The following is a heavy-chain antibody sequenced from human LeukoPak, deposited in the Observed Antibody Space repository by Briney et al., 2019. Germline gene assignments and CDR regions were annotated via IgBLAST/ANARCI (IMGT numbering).Heavy chain of an antibody. J-gene: IGHJ4*02. Sequence: GGSLRLSCAASGFTFSNYWMSWVRQAPGKGLEWVSSISSSSSYIYYADSVKGRFTISRDNAKNSLYLQMNSLRAEDTAVYYCASLVFYDILTGPDYWGQGTLVTVSS. V-gene: IGHV3-21*01. CDR2: ISSSSSYI. D-gene: IGHD3-9*01. CDR1: GFTFSNYW. CDR3: ASLVFYDILTGPDY.